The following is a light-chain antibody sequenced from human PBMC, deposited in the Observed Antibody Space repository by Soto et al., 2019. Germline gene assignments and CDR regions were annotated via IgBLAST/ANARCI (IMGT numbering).Light chain of an antibody. J-gene: IGLJ1*01. CDR3: SSFTRSITYV. Sequence: QSALTQPASVSGSPGQSITISCTGTSSDVGGYNSVSRYRQDPGKAPKLMIYDVTNRPSGVSNRFSGSKSGNTASLTISGLQAEDEADYYCSSFTRSITYVFGTGTKSPS. CDR2: DVT. CDR1: SSDVGGYNS. V-gene: IGLV2-14*01.